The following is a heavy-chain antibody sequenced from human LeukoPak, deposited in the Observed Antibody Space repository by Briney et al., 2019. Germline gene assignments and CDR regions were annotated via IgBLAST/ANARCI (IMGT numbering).Heavy chain of an antibody. CDR2: FYYSGST. V-gene: IGHV4-39*01. Sequence: SETLSLTCTVSGGSISSSSYYWGWIRQPPGKVLEWIGSFYYSGSTYYNPSLKSRVTISRDTSKNQFSVQLSAVTAAAPAVYYCARRGRADYVWGSYRSYYFDYWGQGTLVTVSS. J-gene: IGHJ4*02. CDR3: ARRGRADYVWGSYRSYYFDY. CDR1: GGSISSSSYY. D-gene: IGHD3-16*02.